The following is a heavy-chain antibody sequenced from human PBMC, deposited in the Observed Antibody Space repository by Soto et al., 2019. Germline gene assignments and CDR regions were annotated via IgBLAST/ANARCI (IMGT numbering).Heavy chain of an antibody. CDR3: ASKAACGGAWYAFAS. CDR2: IIPLFGTA. CDR1: GGIFSSNT. V-gene: IGHV1-69*06. Sequence: QVYLVQSGAEVKKPGSSVKISCKASGGIFSSNTINWVRQAAGQGLEWMGGIIPLFGTANYAEKFQGRVTITADKSTKTEYMELTSLRSEDTGVYYCASKAACGGAWYAFASWGQGTLVTVSS. J-gene: IGHJ4*02. D-gene: IGHD2-21*02.